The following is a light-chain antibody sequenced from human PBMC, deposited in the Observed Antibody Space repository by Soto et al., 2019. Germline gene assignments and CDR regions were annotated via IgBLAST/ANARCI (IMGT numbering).Light chain of an antibody. Sequence: DIEMTQSPSSLSASVGDRVTITCRASQGIRNHLGWFQQKPGKAPKRVIYSASSLDVGVPSRFSGSGAGTELTLAISSLKPEDFATYYFLQQGNFPYTFGHGTKLEIK. CDR2: SAS. CDR3: LQQGNFPYT. J-gene: IGKJ2*01. V-gene: IGKV1-17*01. CDR1: QGIRNH.